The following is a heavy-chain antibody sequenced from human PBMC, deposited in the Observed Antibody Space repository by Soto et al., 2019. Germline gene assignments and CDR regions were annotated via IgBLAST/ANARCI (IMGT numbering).Heavy chain of an antibody. V-gene: IGHV1-46*01. J-gene: IGHJ4*02. Sequence: QVQLVQSGAEVKKPGASVTVSCKASGYTFTNYHMHWVRQAPGQGFEWMGIINPSGGSTTYAQKFKGRVTMTSDTSTNTVYMKLSSLRSDDTAVYFCARDSSIVVDGGSCQDYWGQGTQVTVSS. CDR3: ARDSSIVVDGGSCQDY. CDR2: INPSGGST. CDR1: GYTFTNYH. D-gene: IGHD2-15*01.